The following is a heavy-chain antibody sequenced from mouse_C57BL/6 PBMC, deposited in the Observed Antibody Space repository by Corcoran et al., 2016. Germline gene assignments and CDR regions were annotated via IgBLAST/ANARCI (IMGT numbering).Heavy chain of an antibody. Sequence: QVQLQQSGAELVKPGASVKISCKASGYAFSRYWMNWVKQRPGKGLEWIGQIYPGDGDTNYNGKFKGKATLTADKSSSTAYMQLSSLTSEDSAVYFCAGDPYYCDSSRFDYWGQGTTLTVSS. V-gene: IGHV1-80*01. CDR2: IYPGDGDT. CDR3: AGDPYYCDSSRFDY. CDR1: GYAFSRYW. D-gene: IGHD1-1*01. J-gene: IGHJ2*01.